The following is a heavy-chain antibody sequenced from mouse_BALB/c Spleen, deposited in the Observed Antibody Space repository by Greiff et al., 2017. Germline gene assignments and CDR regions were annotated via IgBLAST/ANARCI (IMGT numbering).Heavy chain of an antibody. CDR1: GDSITSGY. CDR2: ISYSGST. D-gene: IGHD1-1*01. V-gene: IGHV3-8*02. CDR3: ARSPYYYGSSHWYFDV. Sequence: VQLKESGPSLVKPSQTLSLTCSVTGDSITSGYWNWIRKFPGNKLEYMGYISYSGSTYYNPSLKSRISITRDTSKNQYYLQLNSVTTEDTATYYCARSPYYYGSSHWYFDVWGAGTTVTVSS. J-gene: IGHJ1*01.